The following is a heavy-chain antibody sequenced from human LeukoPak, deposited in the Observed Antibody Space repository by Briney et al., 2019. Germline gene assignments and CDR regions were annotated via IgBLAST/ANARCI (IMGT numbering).Heavy chain of an antibody. V-gene: IGHV3-53*01. CDR3: GSSPYVWGIDH. CDR1: GFTVGSNT. CDR2: IYSGGST. J-gene: IGHJ4*02. Sequence: GSLRPSCAASGFTVGSNTMSWVRQAPGKGLEWVSIIYSGGSTSYADSVKGRFTISRDNSKNTLHLQMKSLRADDTAVYYCGSSPYVWGIDHWGQGTPVPVSS. D-gene: IGHD3-16*01.